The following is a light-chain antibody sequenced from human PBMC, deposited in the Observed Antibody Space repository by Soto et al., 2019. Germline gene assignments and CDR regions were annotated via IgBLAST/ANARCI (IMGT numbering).Light chain of an antibody. CDR2: GVS. Sequence: AIQMTQSPSSLSASIGDRVTITCRASQDIGYDFGWYQQKPGKPPKLLIYGVSRLESGVPSRFSGSGSGTDFTLTINSLQPEDFATYYCLQDSTYPFTFGQGTKLEIE. CDR3: LQDSTYPFT. CDR1: QDIGYD. V-gene: IGKV1-6*01. J-gene: IGKJ2*01.